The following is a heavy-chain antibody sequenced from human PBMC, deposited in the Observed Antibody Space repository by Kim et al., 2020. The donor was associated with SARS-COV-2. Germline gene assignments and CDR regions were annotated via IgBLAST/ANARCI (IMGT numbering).Heavy chain of an antibody. V-gene: IGHV3-7*03. CDR3: ASTWSSGYMDV. D-gene: IGHD3-22*01. J-gene: IGHJ6*02. CDR1: GFTFSSYW. Sequence: GGSLRLSCAGSGFTFSSYWMSWVRQAPGKGLEWVANIKQDGSEKNYVDSVKGRFTISRDNAKNSQYLQMNSLRAEDTAVYYCASTWSSGYMDVWGQGTTVTVSS. CDR2: IKQDGSEK.